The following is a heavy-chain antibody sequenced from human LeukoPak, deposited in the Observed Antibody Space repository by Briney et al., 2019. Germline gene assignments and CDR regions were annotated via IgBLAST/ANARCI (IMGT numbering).Heavy chain of an antibody. CDR2: IKSKTDGGTS. J-gene: IGHJ5*02. Sequence: PGGSLRLSCAVSGLSFSNAWMYWVRQAPGKGLEWVGRIKSKTDGGTSDYAAPVTGRFTISRDDSKSTLYLQMNSLKTEDTGVYYCSTLWYGAWGQGTLVTVSS. CDR1: GLSFSNAW. V-gene: IGHV3-15*01. CDR3: STLWYGA. D-gene: IGHD3-10*01.